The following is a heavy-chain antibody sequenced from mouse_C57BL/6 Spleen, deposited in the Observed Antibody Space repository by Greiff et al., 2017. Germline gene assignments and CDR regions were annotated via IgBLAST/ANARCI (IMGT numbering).Heavy chain of an antibody. CDR2: IHPSDSDT. V-gene: IGHV1-74*01. D-gene: IGHD1-1*01. CDR3: AIPPYYGSSLYYAMDY. J-gene: IGHJ4*01. Sequence: QVQLKQPGAELVKPGASVKVSCKASGYTFTSYWMHWVKQRPGQGLEWIGRIHPSDSDTNYNQKFKGKATLTVDKSSSTAYMQLSSLTSEDSAVYYCAIPPYYGSSLYYAMDYWGQGTSVTVSS. CDR1: GYTFTSYW.